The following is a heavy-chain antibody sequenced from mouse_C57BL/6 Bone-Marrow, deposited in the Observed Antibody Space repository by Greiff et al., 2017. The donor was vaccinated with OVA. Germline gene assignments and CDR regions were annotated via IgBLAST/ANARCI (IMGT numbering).Heavy chain of an antibody. CDR2: SRNKANDYTT. V-gene: IGHV7-1*01. CDR1: GFTFSDFY. D-gene: IGHD6-2*01. J-gene: IGHJ4*01. CDR3: ARDAESEDYAMDY. Sequence: EVQGVESGGGLVQSGRSLRLSCATSGFTFSDFYMEWVRQAPGKGLEWIAASRNKANDYTTEYSASVKGRFIVSRDTSQSILYLQMNALRAEDTAIYYCARDAESEDYAMDYWGQGTSVTVSS.